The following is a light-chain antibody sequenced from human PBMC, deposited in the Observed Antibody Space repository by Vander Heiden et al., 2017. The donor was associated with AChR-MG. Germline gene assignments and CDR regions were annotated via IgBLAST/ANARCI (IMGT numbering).Light chain of an antibody. CDR3: GAWDSSLNSWL. V-gene: IGLV1-51*01. Sequence: QSVLTQPPSVSAAPGQKVTISCSGGRSNIAITYVSWYQQLPGMAPKLLIYDSHKRPSEISDRFSASTSGTSATLGITGLQTGDEATYFCGAWDSSLNSWLLGGGATLTVL. CDR1: RSNIAITY. J-gene: IGLJ2*01. CDR2: DSH.